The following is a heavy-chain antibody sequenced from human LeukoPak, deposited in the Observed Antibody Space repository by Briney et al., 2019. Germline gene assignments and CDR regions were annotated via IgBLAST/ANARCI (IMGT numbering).Heavy chain of an antibody. D-gene: IGHD5-18*01. CDR1: GGSISSYY. Sequence: SETLSLNCTVSGGSISSYYWSWIRQPPGKGLEWIGYIYYSGSTNYNPSLKSRVTISVDTSKNQFSLKLSSVTAADTAVYYCARVRYSYGSDYFDYWGQGTLVTVSS. J-gene: IGHJ4*02. CDR3: ARVRYSYGSDYFDY. V-gene: IGHV4-59*01. CDR2: IYYSGST.